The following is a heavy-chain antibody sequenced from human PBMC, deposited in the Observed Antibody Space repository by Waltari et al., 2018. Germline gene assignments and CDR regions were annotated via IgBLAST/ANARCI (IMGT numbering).Heavy chain of an antibody. CDR3: ARGRDVFANFDYNWFDP. CDR1: GYTFITYE. D-gene: IGHD3-3*01. V-gene: IGHV1-8*02. CDR2: VNPDSGAT. J-gene: IGHJ5*02. Sequence: QVQLVQSGAEVLKPGASVKVSCQASGYTFITYEINWVRQAAGQGFEWMGWVNPDSGATAYAQKFQGRITMTWDTSISTAYMELSNLRSDDTAVLYCARGRDVFANFDYNWFDPWGQGTLVTVSS.